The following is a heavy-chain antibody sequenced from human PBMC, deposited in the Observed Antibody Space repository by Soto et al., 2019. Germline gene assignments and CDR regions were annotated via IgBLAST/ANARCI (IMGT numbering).Heavy chain of an antibody. CDR1: GGSFSGYY. V-gene: IGHV4-34*01. CDR2: INHSGST. Sequence: PSETLSLTCAVYGGSFSGYYWNWIRQPPGKGLEWIGEINHSGSTNYNPSLKSRVTISVDTSKNQFSLKLSSVTAADTAVYYCARHLSSSWFGPFDYWGQGTLVTVSS. CDR3: ARHLSSSWFGPFDY. D-gene: IGHD6-13*01. J-gene: IGHJ4*02.